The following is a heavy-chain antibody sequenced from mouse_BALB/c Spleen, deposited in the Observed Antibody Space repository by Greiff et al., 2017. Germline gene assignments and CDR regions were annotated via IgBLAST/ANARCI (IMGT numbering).Heavy chain of an antibody. CDR1: GFSLTSYD. CDR2: IWTGGGT. J-gene: IGHJ3*01. CDR3: VRDPFAY. Sequence: VQLQESGPGLVAPSQSLSITCTVSGFSLTSYDISWIRQPPGKGLEWLGVIWTGGGTNYNSAFMSRLSISKDNSKSQVFLKMNSLQTDDTAIYYCVRDPFAYWGRGTLVTVSA. V-gene: IGHV2-9-2*01.